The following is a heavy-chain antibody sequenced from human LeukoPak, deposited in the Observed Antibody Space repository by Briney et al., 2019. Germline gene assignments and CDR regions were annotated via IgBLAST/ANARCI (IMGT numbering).Heavy chain of an antibody. CDR3: AKDAKRNYDVWDRFDY. CDR2: ISGSGGST. V-gene: IGHV3-23*01. D-gene: IGHD3-3*01. CDR1: GFTFSTYA. J-gene: IGHJ4*02. Sequence: HPGGSLRLSCAASGFTFSTYAVSWVRQAPGKGLEWVSAISGSGGSTYYADSVKGRFAISRDNSKNTLYLQMNSLRAEDTALYYCAKDAKRNYDVWDRFDYWGQGTLVTVSS.